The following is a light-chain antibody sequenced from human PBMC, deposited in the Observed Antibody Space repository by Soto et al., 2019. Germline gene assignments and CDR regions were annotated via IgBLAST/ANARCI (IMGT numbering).Light chain of an antibody. V-gene: IGLV2-14*01. Sequence: QSVLTQPASVSGSPGQSITISCTGTNNDVGGYNYVSWYQQHPGKAPKLMIYEVSNRPSGVSNRFSGSKSGNTASLTISGLQAEDEADYYCNSYTSSSTHDVFGTGTKLTVL. CDR2: EVS. CDR1: NNDVGGYNY. J-gene: IGLJ1*01. CDR3: NSYTSSSTHDV.